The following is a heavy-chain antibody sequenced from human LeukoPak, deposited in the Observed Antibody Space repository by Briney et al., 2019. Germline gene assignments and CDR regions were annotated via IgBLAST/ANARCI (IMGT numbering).Heavy chain of an antibody. CDR2: INPNSGGT. V-gene: IGHV1-2*02. J-gene: IGHJ4*02. CDR1: GYTFTVYY. Sequence: ASVKVSCKASGYTFTVYYMHWVRQASGQGLEWMGWINPNSGGTNYAQKFQGRVTMTRDTSISTAYMELSRLRSDDTAVYYCARSSAPLYFDYWGQGTLVTVSS. CDR3: ARSSAPLYFDY.